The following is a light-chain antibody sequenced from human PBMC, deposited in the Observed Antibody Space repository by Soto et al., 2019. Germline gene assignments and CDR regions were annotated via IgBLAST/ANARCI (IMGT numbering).Light chain of an antibody. Sequence: IQMTQSPASLSASLGDRVNITCRASQSIRKFLNWVQHKPGNAPKVLISAASTLQSGVPPRSSGSESGTDFTLTISSLQPEDSERYYCQQYYNSVLTFGGGTKVDIK. CDR1: QSIRKF. J-gene: IGKJ4*01. V-gene: IGKV1-39*01. CDR2: AAS. CDR3: QQYYNSVLT.